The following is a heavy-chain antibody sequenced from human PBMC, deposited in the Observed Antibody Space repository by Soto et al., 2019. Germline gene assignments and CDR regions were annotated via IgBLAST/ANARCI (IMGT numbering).Heavy chain of an antibody. V-gene: IGHV4-61*01. J-gene: IGHJ4*02. Sequence: SETLSLTCTVSGGSVSSGIYYWIWIRQPPGKGLEWIGYIYYSGSTNYNPSLKSRVTISVDTSKNQFSLKLSSVTAADTSVYYCARVRSRRAFDYWGQGTLVTVSS. CDR1: GGSVSSGIYY. CDR3: ARVRSRRAFDY. CDR2: IYYSGST. D-gene: IGHD3-10*01.